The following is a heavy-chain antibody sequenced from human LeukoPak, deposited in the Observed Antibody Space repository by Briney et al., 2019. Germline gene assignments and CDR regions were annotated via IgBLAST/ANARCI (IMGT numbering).Heavy chain of an antibody. CDR3: ASFLRYYDSSGSRPNYNWFDP. CDR2: IYYSGST. CDR1: GGSISSSSYY. Sequence: KASETLSLTCTVSGGSISSSSYYWGWIRQPPGKGLEWIGSIYYSGSTYYNPSLKSRVTISVDTSKNQFSLKLSSVTAADTAVYYCASFLRYYDSSGSRPNYNWFDPWGQGTLVTVSS. J-gene: IGHJ5*02. V-gene: IGHV4-39*07. D-gene: IGHD3-22*01.